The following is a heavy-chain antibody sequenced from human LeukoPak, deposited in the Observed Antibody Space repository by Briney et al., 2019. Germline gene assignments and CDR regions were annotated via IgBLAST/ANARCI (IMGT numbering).Heavy chain of an antibody. CDR1: GFTFSNSW. J-gene: IGHJ4*02. CDR2: IKSKTDGGTT. CDR3: TTAGSGWHY. D-gene: IGHD6-19*01. V-gene: IGHV3-15*01. Sequence: PGGSLRLSCAASGFTFSNSWMSWVRQAPGKGLEWVARIKSKTDGGTTDYAAPVKGTYTISRDDPKNTLYMQMNSLKTEDTGVYYCTTAGSGWHYWGQGTLVTVSS.